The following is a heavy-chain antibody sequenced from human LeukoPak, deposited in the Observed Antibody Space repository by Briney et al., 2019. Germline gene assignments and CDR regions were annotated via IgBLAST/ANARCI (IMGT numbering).Heavy chain of an antibody. CDR1: GFTFSSYG. CDR2: MNQDGSEK. V-gene: IGHV3-7*03. CDR3: ARGGELLRPADY. Sequence: GRSLRLSCAASGFTFSSYGMHWVRQAPGKGLEWVANMNQDGSEKYYVDSVKGRFTISRDNAKNSLYLQMNNLRAEDTAVYYCARGGELLRPADYWGQGTLVTVSS. D-gene: IGHD3-16*01. J-gene: IGHJ4*02.